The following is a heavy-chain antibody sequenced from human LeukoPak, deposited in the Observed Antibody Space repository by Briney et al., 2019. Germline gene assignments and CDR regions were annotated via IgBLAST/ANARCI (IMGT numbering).Heavy chain of an antibody. Sequence: SETLSLTCTVSGASISSGDYYWSWIRQPPGKGLEWIRYMHYSGNSYYNPSLKSRVTISIDTSKNQFSLKLSSVTAADTAVYYCARPQGRGCNGGTCYTDWFDPWGPGTLVTVSS. J-gene: IGHJ5*02. D-gene: IGHD2-15*01. CDR3: ARPQGRGCNGGTCYTDWFDP. V-gene: IGHV4-30-4*01. CDR2: MHYSGNS. CDR1: GASISSGDYY.